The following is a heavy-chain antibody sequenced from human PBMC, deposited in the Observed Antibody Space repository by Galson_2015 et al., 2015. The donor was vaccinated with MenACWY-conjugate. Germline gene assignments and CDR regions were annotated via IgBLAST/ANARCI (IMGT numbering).Heavy chain of an antibody. Sequence: SLRLSCAASGFTFSNYAVSWVRQAPGKGPEWVSAISGSGGSTYYADSVKGRFTISRDNSKNTLYLQMNSLRAEDTAVYYCARKGGECYSSSWYILWGPFDYWGQGTLVTVSS. CDR2: ISGSGGST. J-gene: IGHJ4*02. D-gene: IGHD6-13*01. V-gene: IGHV3-23*01. CDR3: ARKGGECYSSSWYILWGPFDY. CDR1: GFTFSNYA.